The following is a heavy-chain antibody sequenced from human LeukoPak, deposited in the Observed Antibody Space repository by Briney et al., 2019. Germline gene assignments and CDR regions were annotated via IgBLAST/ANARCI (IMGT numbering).Heavy chain of an antibody. CDR3: ARGDLVVTLDY. CDR1: GGSISSSSYY. V-gene: IGHV4-61*01. CDR2: IYYSGST. D-gene: IGHD3-22*01. J-gene: IGHJ4*02. Sequence: PSETLSLTCTVSGGSISSSSYYWSWIRQPPGKGLEWIGYIYYSGSTNYNPSLKSRVTISVDTSKNQFSLKLSSVTAADTAVYYCARGDLVVTLDYWGQGTLVTVSS.